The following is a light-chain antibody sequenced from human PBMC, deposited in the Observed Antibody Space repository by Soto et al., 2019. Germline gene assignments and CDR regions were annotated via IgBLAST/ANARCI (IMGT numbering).Light chain of an antibody. Sequence: ETVLTQSPGTLSLSPGERATLSCRASQTVTKSYLAWYQQKPGQAPKFLIYDVSNRATGIPARFSGSGSGTDFTLTISRLEPEDFAVYYCHQYDSIVQTFGQGTKVDIK. CDR3: HQYDSIVQT. CDR2: DVS. CDR1: QTVTKSY. J-gene: IGKJ1*01. V-gene: IGKV3-20*01.